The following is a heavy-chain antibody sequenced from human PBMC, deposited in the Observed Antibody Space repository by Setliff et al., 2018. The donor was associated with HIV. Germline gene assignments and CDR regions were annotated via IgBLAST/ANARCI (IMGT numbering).Heavy chain of an antibody. Sequence: LKISCRGSGYTFTNYWIGWVRQMPGRGLEWMGIIYPGDSDTRYSPPFEGQVTMSADKSINTAYLQWNSLKASDTAMYYCARQPTDTSGYNNWFDSWGQGTLVTVSS. J-gene: IGHJ5*01. V-gene: IGHV5-51*01. CDR3: ARQPTDTSGYNNWFDS. D-gene: IGHD3-3*01. CDR2: IYPGDSDT. CDR1: GYTFTNYW.